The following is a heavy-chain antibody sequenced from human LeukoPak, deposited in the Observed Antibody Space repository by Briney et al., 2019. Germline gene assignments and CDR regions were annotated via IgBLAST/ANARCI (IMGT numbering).Heavy chain of an antibody. CDR2: INHSGST. D-gene: IGHD3-10*01. Sequence: PSETLSHTCAVYGGSFSGYYWSWIRQPPGKGLEWIGEINHSGSTNYNPSLKSRVTISVDTSKNQFSLKLSSVTAADTAVYYCARSYYYGSGSPFQHWGQGTLVTVSS. V-gene: IGHV4-34*01. J-gene: IGHJ1*01. CDR3: ARSYYYGSGSPFQH. CDR1: GGSFSGYY.